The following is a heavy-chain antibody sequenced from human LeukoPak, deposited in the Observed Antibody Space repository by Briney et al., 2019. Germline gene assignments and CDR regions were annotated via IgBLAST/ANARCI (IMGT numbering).Heavy chain of an antibody. D-gene: IGHD1-26*01. J-gene: IGHJ4*02. V-gene: IGHV3-7*01. CDR3: ARDVVGSLDY. CDR1: GFTFSTYW. CDR2: IKGDESAR. Sequence: SGGSLRLSCAASGFTFSTYWMAWVRQAPGKGLEWVANIKGDESARHRADSVKGRFTISRDNAQNSVYLQMTSLRGEDTAVYYCARDVVGSLDYWGQGTLVTVSS.